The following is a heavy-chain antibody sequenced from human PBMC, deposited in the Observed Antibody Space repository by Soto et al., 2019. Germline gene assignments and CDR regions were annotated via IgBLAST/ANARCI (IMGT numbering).Heavy chain of an antibody. CDR3: ARPKDYDDCLDL. Sequence: ASMKGSFKASGYPFTLVYINLGRPAPGQRLEWMGWINAGNGNTKYSQKFQGRVTFTRDTSANTAYMELSSLISEDTAVYYCARPKDYDDCLDLWGQGTLVTVSS. J-gene: IGHJ4*02. V-gene: IGHV1-3*01. CDR2: INAGNGNT. D-gene: IGHD3-22*01. CDR1: GYPFTLVY.